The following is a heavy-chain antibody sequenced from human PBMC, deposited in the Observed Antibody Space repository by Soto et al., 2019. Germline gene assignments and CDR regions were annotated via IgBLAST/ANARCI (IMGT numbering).Heavy chain of an antibody. CDR3: ARSANSIAVAGIFDY. D-gene: IGHD6-19*01. V-gene: IGHV4-4*02. CDR1: SGSISSSNW. J-gene: IGHJ4*02. Sequence: SETLSLTCAVSSGSISSSNWLIWVRQPPGKGLEWIGEIYHSGSTNYNPSLKSRVTISVDKSKNQFSLKLSSVTAADTAVYYCARSANSIAVAGIFDYWGQGTLVTVSS. CDR2: IYHSGST.